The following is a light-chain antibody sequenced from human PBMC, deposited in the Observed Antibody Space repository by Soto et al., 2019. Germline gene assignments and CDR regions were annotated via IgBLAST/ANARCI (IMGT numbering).Light chain of an antibody. CDR1: QSVRSTS. Sequence: EIVMTHSPATLSVSPGERATLSCRASQSVRSTSLSCYQQKPGQAPRLLIYGASSRATGIPDRFSGGGSGTDFTLTISRLEPEDFAVYYCHHYGSSPPITFGQGTRLEIK. CDR3: HHYGSSPPIT. CDR2: GAS. J-gene: IGKJ5*01. V-gene: IGKV3-20*01.